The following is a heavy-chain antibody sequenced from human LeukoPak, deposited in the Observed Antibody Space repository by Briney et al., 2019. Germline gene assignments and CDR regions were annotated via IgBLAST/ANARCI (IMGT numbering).Heavy chain of an antibody. CDR3: ARDRGGTDDFWSGYYTGYFDY. D-gene: IGHD3-3*01. J-gene: IGHJ4*02. V-gene: IGHV3-7*01. CDR1: GFTFSSYW. CDR2: IKQDGSEK. Sequence: GGSLRLSCAASGFTFSSYWMSWVRQAPGKGLEWVANIKQDGSEKNYVDSVKGRFTISRDIAKNSLYLQMNSLRVEDTAVFYCARDRGGTDDFWSGYYTGYFDYWGQGTLVTVSS.